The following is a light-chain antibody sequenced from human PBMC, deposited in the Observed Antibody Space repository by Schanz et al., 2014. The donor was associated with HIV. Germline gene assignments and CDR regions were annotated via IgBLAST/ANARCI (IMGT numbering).Light chain of an antibody. CDR2: NTY. CDR1: SSNIGSNY. V-gene: IGLV1-44*01. CDR3: AAWDDTLEGWV. J-gene: IGLJ3*02. Sequence: QSVLTQPPSASGTPGQRVTISCSGSSSNIGSNYVFWYQQLPGTAPNLLIYNTYHRPSGVPDRFSGSESGTSASLAISGLQSEDEADYYCAAWDDTLEGWVFGGGTKLTVL.